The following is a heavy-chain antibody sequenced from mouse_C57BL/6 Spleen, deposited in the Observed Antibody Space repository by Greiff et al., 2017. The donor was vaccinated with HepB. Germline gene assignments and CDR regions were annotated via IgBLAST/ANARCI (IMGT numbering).Heavy chain of an antibody. V-gene: IGHV1-50*01. CDR3: ARFDGSVFDY. Sequence: QVQLQQSGAELVKPGASVKLSCKASGYTFTSYWMQWVKQRPGQGLEWIGEIDPSDSYTNYNQKVKGKATLTVDTSSSTAYMQLSSLTSEDSAVYYCARFDGSVFDYWGQGTTLTVSS. J-gene: IGHJ2*01. D-gene: IGHD2-3*01. CDR2: IDPSDSYT. CDR1: GYTFTSYW.